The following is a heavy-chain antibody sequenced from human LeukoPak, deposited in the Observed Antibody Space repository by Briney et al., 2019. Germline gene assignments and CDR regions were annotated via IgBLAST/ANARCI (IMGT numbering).Heavy chain of an antibody. Sequence: PXGSLRLSCAASGFTFSSYSMNWVRQAPGKGLEWVSSISSSSSYIYYADSVKGRFTISRDNAKNSLYLQMNSLRAEDTAVYYCARDQLGYDFWSGYAHTTFDPWGQGTLVTVSS. CDR1: GFTFSSYS. V-gene: IGHV3-21*01. D-gene: IGHD3-3*01. CDR2: ISSSSSYI. J-gene: IGHJ5*02. CDR3: ARDQLGYDFWSGYAHTTFDP.